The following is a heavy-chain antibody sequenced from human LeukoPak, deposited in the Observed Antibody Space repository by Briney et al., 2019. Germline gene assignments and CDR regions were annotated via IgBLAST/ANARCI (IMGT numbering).Heavy chain of an antibody. D-gene: IGHD6-13*01. Sequence: GGSLRLSCAASGFTFSSYGMHWVRQAPGKGLEWVAFVWYDGSEKYYADSVKGRFTISRDNSKNTLYLQMHSLTAEDTAVYYCAKDRRSSSWYGSDYWGRGTLVTVSS. J-gene: IGHJ4*02. CDR3: AKDRRSSSWYGSDY. CDR1: GFTFSSYG. V-gene: IGHV3-30*02. CDR2: VWYDGSEK.